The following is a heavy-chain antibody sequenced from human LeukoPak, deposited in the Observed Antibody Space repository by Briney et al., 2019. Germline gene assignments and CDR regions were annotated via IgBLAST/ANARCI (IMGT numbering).Heavy chain of an antibody. CDR3: ARAKDYDILTGYYKDFVY. J-gene: IGHJ4*02. CDR1: GYTFTSYG. Sequence: ASVKVSCKASGYTFTSYGISWVRQAPGQGLEWMGWISAYNGNTNYAQKLQGRVTMTTDTSTSTAYMELRSLRSDDTAVYYCARAKDYDILTGYYKDFVYWGQGTLVTVSS. V-gene: IGHV1-18*04. CDR2: ISAYNGNT. D-gene: IGHD3-9*01.